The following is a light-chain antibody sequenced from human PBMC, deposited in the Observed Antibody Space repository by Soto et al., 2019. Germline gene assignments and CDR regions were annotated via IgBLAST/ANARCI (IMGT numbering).Light chain of an antibody. CDR2: KAS. CDR3: QQHNSYPEM. J-gene: IGKJ1*01. V-gene: IGKV1-5*03. CDR1: QSINSW. Sequence: DIQMTQSPSTLSASVGDRVTITCRASQSINSWLAWYQQKPGKAPKLLIYKASTLESGVPSRFSGSGSGTEFTLNISSLQPDDFATYYCQQHNSYPEMFGQGTKVEIK.